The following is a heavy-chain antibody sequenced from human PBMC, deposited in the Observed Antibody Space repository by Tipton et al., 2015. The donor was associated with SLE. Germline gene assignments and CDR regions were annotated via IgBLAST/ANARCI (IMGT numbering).Heavy chain of an antibody. CDR3: ARRRYSGYEGHFDF. CDR1: YGSFSGYY. Sequence: TLSLTCTVDYGSFSGYYWAYIRQSPGKGLEWIGDISHGGRTIYNPSLERRITISIDTSKNQFSLKLSSVTVADTAVYYCARRRYSGYEGHFDFWGQGTLVAVSS. D-gene: IGHD5-12*01. CDR2: ISHGGRT. J-gene: IGHJ4*02. V-gene: IGHV4-34*01.